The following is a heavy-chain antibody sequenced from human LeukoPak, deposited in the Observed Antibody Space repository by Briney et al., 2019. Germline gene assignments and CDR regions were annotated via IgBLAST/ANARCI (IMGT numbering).Heavy chain of an antibody. Sequence: SVKVSCKASGGTFSSYAISWVRQAPGQGLEWLGRIIPIFGIANYAQKFQGRVTITADKFTSTAYMELSSLRSEDTAVYYCARDVDSGSYYGYYFDYWGQGTLVTVSS. V-gene: IGHV1-69*04. CDR3: ARDVDSGSYYGYYFDY. CDR1: GGTFSSYA. CDR2: IIPIFGIA. D-gene: IGHD1-26*01. J-gene: IGHJ4*02.